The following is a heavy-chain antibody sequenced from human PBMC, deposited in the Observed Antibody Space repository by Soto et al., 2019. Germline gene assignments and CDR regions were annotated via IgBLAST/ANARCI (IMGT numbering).Heavy chain of an antibody. Sequence: GGSLRLSCAASGFTFSSYAMSWVRQAPGKGLEWVSGISGSGDSTSYADSVKGRFTISRDNAKNTLSLQMNSLRAEDTAVYYCAREIYDDYDSSGFDHWGQGTLVTVSS. J-gene: IGHJ4*02. CDR1: GFTFSSYA. V-gene: IGHV3-23*01. CDR3: AREIYDDYDSSGFDH. CDR2: ISGSGDST. D-gene: IGHD3-22*01.